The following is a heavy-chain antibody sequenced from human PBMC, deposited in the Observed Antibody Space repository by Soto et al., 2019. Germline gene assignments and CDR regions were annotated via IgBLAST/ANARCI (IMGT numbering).Heavy chain of an antibody. V-gene: IGHV4-39*01. Sequence: SETLSLTCPVSGCSISSSSYYWGWIRQPPGKGLEWIGSIYYSGSTYYNPSLKSRVTISVDTSKNQFSLKLSSVTAADTAVYYCASPYTDYYDSSGYPYWGQGTLVTVSS. CDR2: IYYSGST. CDR1: GCSISSSSYY. J-gene: IGHJ4*02. CDR3: ASPYTDYYDSSGYPY. D-gene: IGHD3-22*01.